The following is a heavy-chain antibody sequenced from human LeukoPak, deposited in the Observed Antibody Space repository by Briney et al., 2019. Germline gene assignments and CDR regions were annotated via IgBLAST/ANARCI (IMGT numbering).Heavy chain of an antibody. CDR3: AKRPRDSSGYYLGAFDG. CDR2: IGASGADT. V-gene: IGHV3-23*01. D-gene: IGHD3-22*01. J-gene: IGHJ3*01. CDR1: GFTFSTYA. Sequence: PGGSLRLSCTASGFTFSTYAMTWVRQAPGKGLDWVSGIGASGADTYYADSAKGRFTVSRDNSKNTLYLQVSSLRADDTAVYFCAKRPRDSSGYYLGAFDGWGQGTTVTVSS.